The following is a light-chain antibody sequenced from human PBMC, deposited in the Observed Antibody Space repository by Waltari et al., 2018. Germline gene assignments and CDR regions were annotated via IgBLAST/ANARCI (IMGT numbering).Light chain of an antibody. J-gene: IGLJ2*01. CDR3: CSYAGTYTGVA. V-gene: IGLV2-11*01. Sequence: QSALTQPRSVSGSPGQSVTISCTGTSSDVGGYNYVSWYQQHPGKAPKLIIYDVSKRTSGVPDRFPGSKSGNTASLTISGLQADDEADYYCCSYAGTYTGVAIGGGTELSVL. CDR1: SSDVGGYNY. CDR2: DVS.